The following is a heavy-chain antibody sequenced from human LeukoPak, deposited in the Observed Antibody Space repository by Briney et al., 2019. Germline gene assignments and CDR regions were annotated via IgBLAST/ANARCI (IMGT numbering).Heavy chain of an antibody. Sequence: ASVKVSCKASGYTFTSYGISWVRQAPGQGLEWMGWISAYNGNTNYAQKLQGRVTMTTDTSTSTAYMELRSLRSDDTAVYYCARHQQQLVRTDYFDYWGQGTLVTVSS. J-gene: IGHJ4*02. CDR1: GYTFTSYG. CDR3: ARHQQQLVRTDYFDY. V-gene: IGHV1-18*01. D-gene: IGHD6-13*01. CDR2: ISAYNGNT.